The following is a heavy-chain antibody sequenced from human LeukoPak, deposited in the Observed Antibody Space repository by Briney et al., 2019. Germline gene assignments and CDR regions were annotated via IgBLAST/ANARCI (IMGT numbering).Heavy chain of an antibody. D-gene: IGHD3-9*01. CDR1: GFTVSSNY. V-gene: IGHV3-53*05. CDR2: IYSGGST. CDR3: AKDAGRDNYDILTGYLPRYYYGMDV. J-gene: IGHJ6*02. Sequence: GRSLRLSCAASGFTVSSNYMSWVRQAPGKGLEWVSLIYSGGSTYYADSVKGRFTISRDNSKNTLYLQMNSLRAEDTAVYYCAKDAGRDNYDILTGYLPRYYYGMDVWGQGTTVTVSS.